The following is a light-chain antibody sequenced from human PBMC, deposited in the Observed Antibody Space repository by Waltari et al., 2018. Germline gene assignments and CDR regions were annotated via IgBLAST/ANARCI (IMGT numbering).Light chain of an antibody. CDR2: RNN. J-gene: IGLJ2*01. V-gene: IGLV1-40*01. Sequence: QSILTQPPSVSGAPGQRVTISCTGSNSNFGAGYDVHWYQHLPGAAPKLRIYRNNNRPSGVPERFSGSKSGTSAALVITGLQADDEADYFGQSYDSGLNDGGIFGGGTKLTVL. CDR1: NSNFGAGYD. CDR3: QSYDSGLNDGGI.